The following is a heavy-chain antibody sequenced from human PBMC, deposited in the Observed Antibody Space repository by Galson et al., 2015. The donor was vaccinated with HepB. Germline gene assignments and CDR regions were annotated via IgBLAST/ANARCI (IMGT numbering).Heavy chain of an antibody. D-gene: IGHD2-2*01. CDR2: TYPGDSDT. J-gene: IGHJ4*02. Sequence: QSGAEVKKPGESLKISCKGSGYSFTSYWIGWVRQMPGKGLEWMGITYPGDSDTRYSPSFQGQVTISADKSISTAYLQWSSLKASDTAMYYCARLKASFWRPTLPAGFDYWGQGTLVTVSS. CDR1: GYSFTSYW. V-gene: IGHV5-51*01. CDR3: ARLKASFWRPTLPAGFDY.